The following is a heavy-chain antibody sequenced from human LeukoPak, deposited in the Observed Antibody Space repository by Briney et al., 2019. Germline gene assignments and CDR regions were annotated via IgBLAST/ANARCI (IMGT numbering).Heavy chain of an antibody. J-gene: IGHJ3*02. D-gene: IGHD6-13*01. CDR2: INPNSGGT. CDR3: ARGEAAAVIFPDAFDI. Sequence: ASVKVSCKASGYTFTSYYMHWVRQAPGQGLEWMGWINPNSGGTNYAQKFQGRVTMTRDTSISTAYMELSRLRSDDTAVYYCARGEAAAVIFPDAFDIWGEGTMGTVSS. V-gene: IGHV1-2*02. CDR1: GYTFTSYY.